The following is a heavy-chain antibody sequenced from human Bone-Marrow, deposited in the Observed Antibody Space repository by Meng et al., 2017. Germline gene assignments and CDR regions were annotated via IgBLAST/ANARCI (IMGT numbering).Heavy chain of an antibody. Sequence: GGSLRLSCAASGFTFSSYAMHWVRQAPGKGLEWVAVISYDGSNKYYADSVKGRFTISRDNSKNTLYLQMNSLRSEDTAVYYCARDPHITMVRGVILYYYGMDVWGQGTTVT. CDR1: GFTFSSYA. V-gene: IGHV3-30*01. CDR2: ISYDGSNK. D-gene: IGHD3-10*01. J-gene: IGHJ6*01. CDR3: ARDPHITMVRGVILYYYGMDV.